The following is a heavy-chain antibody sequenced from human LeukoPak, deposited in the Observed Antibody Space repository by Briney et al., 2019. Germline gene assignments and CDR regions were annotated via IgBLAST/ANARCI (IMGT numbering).Heavy chain of an antibody. CDR2: IKQDASEK. Sequence: PGGSLRLSCAASGFTFSSYWMSWVRQAPGKGLEWVANIKQDASEKYYVDSVKGRFTISRDNAKNSLYLQMDSLRAEDTALYYCARVRYCSGGSCYSGGSRVYYYYMDVWGKGTTVTVSS. J-gene: IGHJ6*03. CDR1: GFTFSSYW. D-gene: IGHD2-15*01. CDR3: ARVRYCSGGSCYSGGSRVYYYYMDV. V-gene: IGHV3-7*03.